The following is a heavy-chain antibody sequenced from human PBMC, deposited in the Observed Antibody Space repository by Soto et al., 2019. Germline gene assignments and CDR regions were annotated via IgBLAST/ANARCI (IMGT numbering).Heavy chain of an antibody. V-gene: IGHV1-18*01. Sequence: ASVKVSCKASGYTFTSYGISWVRQAPGQGLEWMGWISAYNGNTNYAQKLQGRVTMTTDTSTRTAYMELRSLRSDDTAVYYWARLRGDGLRGFGELSSRGIDVWGQGTTVTVSS. CDR1: GYTFTSYG. CDR3: ARLRGDGLRGFGELSSRGIDV. J-gene: IGHJ6*02. D-gene: IGHD3-10*01. CDR2: ISAYNGNT.